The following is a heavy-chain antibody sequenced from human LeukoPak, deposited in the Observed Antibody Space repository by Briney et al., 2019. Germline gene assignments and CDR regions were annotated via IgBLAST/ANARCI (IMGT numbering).Heavy chain of an antibody. CDR2: INPNSGGT. CDR1: GYTFTVYY. Sequence: ASVKLSCKSSGYTFTVYYMHWVRQAPGQGLELMGWINPNSGGTNYAQKFQGRVTMTRDTSISTAYMELSRLRSDDTAVYYCARDPFRRGYSYGYYWGQGTLVTVSS. V-gene: IGHV1-2*02. D-gene: IGHD5-18*01. J-gene: IGHJ4*02. CDR3: ARDPFRRGYSYGYY.